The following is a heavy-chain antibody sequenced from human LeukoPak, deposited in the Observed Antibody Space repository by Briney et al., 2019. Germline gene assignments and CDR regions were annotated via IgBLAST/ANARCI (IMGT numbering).Heavy chain of an antibody. D-gene: IGHD5-12*01. CDR3: AGGTKTGNTGYDWNY. Sequence: SETLSLTCTVSGASISTYYWSWIRQPPGRGLEWIGYIHDSGSTKYNPSLKSRVTISVDTSTNQFSLKLSSVTAADTAMYYCAGGTKTGNTGYDWNYWGQGSLVTVSS. J-gene: IGHJ4*02. V-gene: IGHV4-59*01. CDR2: IHDSGST. CDR1: GASISTYY.